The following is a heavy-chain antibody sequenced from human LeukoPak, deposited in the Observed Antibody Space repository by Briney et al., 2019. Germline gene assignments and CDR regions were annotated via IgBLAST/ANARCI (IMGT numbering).Heavy chain of an antibody. CDR3: ARHLRYCSSTSCYIYYYMDV. V-gene: IGHV3-21*01. Sequence: GGSLRLSCAASGFTFSSHSMNWVRQAPGKGLEWVSSISSSSSYIYYADSVKGRFTISRDDAKNSLYLQMNSLRAEDTAVYYCARHLRYCSSTSCYIYYYMDVWGKGTTVTVSS. CDR2: ISSSSSYI. CDR1: GFTFSSHS. J-gene: IGHJ6*03. D-gene: IGHD2-2*02.